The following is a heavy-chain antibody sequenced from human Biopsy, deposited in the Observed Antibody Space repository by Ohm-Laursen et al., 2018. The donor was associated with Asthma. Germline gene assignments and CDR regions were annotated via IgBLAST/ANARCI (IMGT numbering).Heavy chain of an antibody. CDR3: ARAVDYSHYYGIDV. CDR1: GYTFNSAG. D-gene: IGHD3-10*01. V-gene: IGHV1-18*01. Sequence: ASVTVSCKTSGYTFNSAGITWVRQAPGQGLEWMGWISVYNGNTKVTQKLQDRVTMITDTSTSTAYMELRSLRSDDTAVYFCARAVDYSHYYGIDVWGQGTTVTVS. CDR2: ISVYNGNT. J-gene: IGHJ6*02.